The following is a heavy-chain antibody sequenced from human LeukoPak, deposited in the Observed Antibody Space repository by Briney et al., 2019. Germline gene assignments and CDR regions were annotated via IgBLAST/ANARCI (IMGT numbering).Heavy chain of an antibody. Sequence: GRSLRLSCAASGFTFSSYGMHWVRQAPGKGLEWVAVIWYDGSNKYYADSVKGRFTISRDNSKNTLYLQMNSLRAEDTAVYYCARGLGIAAVGVDYWGQGTLVTVSS. D-gene: IGHD6-13*01. J-gene: IGHJ4*02. CDR2: IWYDGSNK. V-gene: IGHV3-33*01. CDR1: GFTFSSYG. CDR3: ARGLGIAAVGVDY.